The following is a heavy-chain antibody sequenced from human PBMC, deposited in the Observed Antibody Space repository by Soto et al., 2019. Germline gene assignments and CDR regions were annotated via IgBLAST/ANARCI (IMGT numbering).Heavy chain of an antibody. CDR1: GFTFSSYS. CDR2: ISSSSSYI. V-gene: IGHV3-21*01. Sequence: GGSLRLSCAASGFTFSSYSMNWVRQAPGKGLEWVSSISSSSSYIYYADSVKGRFTISRDNAKNSLYLQMNSLRAEDTAAYYCARDRTYYYDSSGYPAPFEYWGQGTLVSVSS. J-gene: IGHJ4*02. CDR3: ARDRTYYYDSSGYPAPFEY. D-gene: IGHD3-22*01.